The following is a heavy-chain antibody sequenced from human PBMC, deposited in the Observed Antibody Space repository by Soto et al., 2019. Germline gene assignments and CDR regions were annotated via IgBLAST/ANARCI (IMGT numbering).Heavy chain of an antibody. V-gene: IGHV3-23*01. CDR2: ISGSGGST. D-gene: IGHD1-7*01. CDR3: AKTDNWNFFFDY. Sequence: RLSCAASGFTFSSYAMSWVRQAPGKGLEWVSAISGSGGSTYYADSVKGRFTISRDNSKNTLYLQMNSLRAEDTAVYYCAKTDNWNFFFDYWGQGTLVTVSS. J-gene: IGHJ4*02. CDR1: GFTFSSYA.